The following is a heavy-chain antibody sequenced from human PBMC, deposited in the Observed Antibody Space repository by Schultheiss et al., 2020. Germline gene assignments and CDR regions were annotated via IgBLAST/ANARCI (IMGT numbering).Heavy chain of an antibody. CDR3: SSRTSRPQSFFMDV. CDR2: IYYSGST. Sequence: SETLSLTCTVSGGSVSSGSYYWSWIRQPPGKGLEWIGSIYYSGSTYYNPSLKSRVTISVDTSKNQFSLKLSSVTAADTAVYYCSSRTSRPQSFFMDVWDKGTPVTVSS. V-gene: IGHV4-39*07. D-gene: IGHD1-14*01. J-gene: IGHJ6*03. CDR1: GGSVSSGSYY.